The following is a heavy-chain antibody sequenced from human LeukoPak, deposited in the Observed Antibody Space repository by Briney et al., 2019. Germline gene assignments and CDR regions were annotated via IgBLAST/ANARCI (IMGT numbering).Heavy chain of an antibody. V-gene: IGHV4-39*01. Sequence: SETLSLTCTVSGGSISSALYHWGWIRQPPGKNLEWLGSVYYTGSTHNNPSLKSRVTISVDTSKNQFSLNLSSVTAADTAVYYCARQEIGLRSFDPWGQGTLVTVSS. CDR2: VYYTGST. CDR3: ARQEIGLRSFDP. D-gene: IGHD3/OR15-3a*01. CDR1: GGSISSALYH. J-gene: IGHJ5*02.